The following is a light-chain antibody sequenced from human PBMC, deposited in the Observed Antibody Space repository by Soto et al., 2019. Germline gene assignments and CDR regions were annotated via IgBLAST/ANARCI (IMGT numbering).Light chain of an antibody. CDR2: DVS. V-gene: IGLV2-14*01. Sequence: QSALTQPASVSGSPGQAITISCTGTSSDVGGYTYVSWYQQHPGKAPKFIIYDVSNRPSGVSNRFAGYKSGNTASLTISGLPAEDEADYYCSSYTTSNTRQIVFGTGTKLTVL. CDR3: SSYTTSNTRQIV. J-gene: IGLJ1*01. CDR1: SSDVGGYTY.